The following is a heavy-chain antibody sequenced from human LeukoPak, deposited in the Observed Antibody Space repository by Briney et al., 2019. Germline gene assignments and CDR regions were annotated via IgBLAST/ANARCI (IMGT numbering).Heavy chain of an antibody. V-gene: IGHV4-34*01. CDR2: INHSGST. D-gene: IGHD3-3*01. CDR3: ARLGDFWSGYFDY. Sequence: PSETLSLTCAVYGGSFSGYYWSWIRQPPGKGLEWIGEINHSGSTNYNPSLKSRVTISVDTSKNQFSLKLSSVTAADTAVYYCARLGDFWSGYFDYWGQGTLVTASS. J-gene: IGHJ4*02. CDR1: GGSFSGYY.